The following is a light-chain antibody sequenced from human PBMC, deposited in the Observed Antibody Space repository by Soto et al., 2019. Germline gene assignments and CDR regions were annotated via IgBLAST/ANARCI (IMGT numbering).Light chain of an antibody. Sequence: DIVMTQSPLSLPVTPGEPASISCRSSQSLLHSNGYNYLDWYLQKPGQSPQLLIYLGSNRASGVPDRFSVSGSVTDFTLKISRVEAEDVGVYYCMQALQSPWTFGQGTKVEIK. CDR2: LGS. CDR1: QSLLHSNGYNY. J-gene: IGKJ1*01. CDR3: MQALQSPWT. V-gene: IGKV2-28*01.